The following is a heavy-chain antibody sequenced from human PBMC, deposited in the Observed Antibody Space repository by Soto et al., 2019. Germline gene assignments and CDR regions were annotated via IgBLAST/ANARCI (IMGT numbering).Heavy chain of an antibody. Sequence: SETLSLTCAVSGGSFSGGGWSWFRQPPGKGMEWIGEINHSGSTNYNPSLKSRVTISVDTSKNQFSLKLSSVTAADTAVYYCARGLRAQGATDYWGQGTLVTVAS. CDR1: GGSFSGGG. J-gene: IGHJ4*02. CDR3: ARGLRAQGATDY. CDR2: INHSGST. V-gene: IGHV4-34*01.